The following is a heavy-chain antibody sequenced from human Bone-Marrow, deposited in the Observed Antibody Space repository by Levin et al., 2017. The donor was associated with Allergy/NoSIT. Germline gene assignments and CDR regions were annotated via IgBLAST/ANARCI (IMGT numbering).Heavy chain of an antibody. D-gene: IGHD5-18*01. V-gene: IGHV4-30-4*01. CDR1: GGSISSGDYY. CDR2: IYYSGST. Sequence: PSETLSLTCTVSGGSISSGDYYWSWIRQPPGKGLEWIGYIYYSGSTYYNPSLKSRVTISVDTSKNQFSLKLSSVTAADTAVYYCARASPTWIQLWDDAFDIWGQGTMVTVSS. J-gene: IGHJ3*02. CDR3: ARASPTWIQLWDDAFDI.